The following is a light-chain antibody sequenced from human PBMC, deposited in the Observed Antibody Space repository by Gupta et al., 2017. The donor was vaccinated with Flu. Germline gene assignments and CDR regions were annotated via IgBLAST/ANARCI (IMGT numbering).Light chain of an antibody. CDR2: AAS. CDR3: QQGHTSPFT. Sequence: IQLTQSPSSLSASVGDRVTITGRASRKINSNLNWYHQTPGRAPKLLIYAASVLQTGDPSRISGSGSGTDFTLTISSLQPDDFATYYCQQGHTSPFTFGRGTTIEIK. CDR1: RKINSN. V-gene: IGKV1-39*01. J-gene: IGKJ4*01.